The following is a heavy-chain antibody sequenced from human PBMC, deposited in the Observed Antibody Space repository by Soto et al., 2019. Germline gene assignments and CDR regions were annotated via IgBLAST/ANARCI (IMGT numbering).Heavy chain of an antibody. CDR3: GTIAGGTGRTWGF. CDR1: EIIFSGYW. D-gene: IGHD2-15*01. V-gene: IGHV3-74*01. Sequence: PGGSLRLSCAASEIIFSGYWMHWVRHVPGKGLEWVSRLNSDGSDKNYADSVQGRFTISRDNANNDLDLQMDNLREDDTGVYYCGTIAGGTGRTWGFWGQG. CDR2: LNSDGSDK. J-gene: IGHJ4*02.